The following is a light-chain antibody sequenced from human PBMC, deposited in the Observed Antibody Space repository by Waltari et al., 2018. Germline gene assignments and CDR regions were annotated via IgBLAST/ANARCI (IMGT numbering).Light chain of an antibody. CDR1: SGHSSNI. Sequence: QLVLTQSPSASASLGASVKLTCTLDSGHSSNIVAWLQQQPEKGPRDLMKINSDGRHSKGDEMPDRFSGSSSGAERDLTISSVQSVDEADYYCPTGGHGTWVFGGGTKLTVL. CDR3: PTGGHGTWV. J-gene: IGLJ3*02. CDR2: INSDGRH. V-gene: IGLV4-69*01.